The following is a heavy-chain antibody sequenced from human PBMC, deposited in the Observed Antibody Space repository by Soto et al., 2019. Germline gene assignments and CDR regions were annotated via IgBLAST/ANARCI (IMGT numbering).Heavy chain of an antibody. D-gene: IGHD3-9*01. V-gene: IGHV3-23*01. CDR1: GFIFTEYG. Sequence: EVQLLESGGGVVQPGGSLRLSCAAAGFIFTEYGMSWVRQAPGKGLEWVSGISGSGGATYYADSVQGRFTISKAFSKNTLFLQMSGLRAEDTAVYFCGRLKTGYALYYFDYWAREAWSPSPQ. J-gene: IGHJ4*02. CDR2: ISGSGGAT. CDR3: GRLKTGYALYYFDY.